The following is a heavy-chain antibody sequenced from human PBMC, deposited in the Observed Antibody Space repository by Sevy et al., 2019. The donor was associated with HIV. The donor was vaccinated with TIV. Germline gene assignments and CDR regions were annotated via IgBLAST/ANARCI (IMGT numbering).Heavy chain of an antibody. J-gene: IGHJ3*02. CDR3: ACGSPTKYDFGSGYAFDI. D-gene: IGHD3-3*01. V-gene: IGHV1-69*06. Sequence: ASVKVSCKASGGTFSSYAISWVRQAPGQGLEWMGGIIPILGTANYAQKFQGRVTITADKSTSTAYIELSRMRSLDTAVYYCACGSPTKYDFGSGYAFDIWGQGTMVTVSS. CDR2: IIPILGTA. CDR1: GGTFSSYA.